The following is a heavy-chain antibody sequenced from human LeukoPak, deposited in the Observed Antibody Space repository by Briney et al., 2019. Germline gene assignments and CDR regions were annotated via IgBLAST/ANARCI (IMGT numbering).Heavy chain of an antibody. CDR3: ARSPGISVTGVDDAFDI. Sequence: AGSLRLSCAASGFIFSSYEMNWVRQAPGKGLEWVSYISSNGSTIYHADSVKGRITISRDNAKNSLYLQMNSLSAEDTAVYYCARSPGISVTGVDDAFDIWGQGRVVSVPS. V-gene: IGHV3-48*03. J-gene: IGHJ3*02. CDR1: GFIFSSYE. CDR2: ISSNGSTI. D-gene: IGHD6-19*01.